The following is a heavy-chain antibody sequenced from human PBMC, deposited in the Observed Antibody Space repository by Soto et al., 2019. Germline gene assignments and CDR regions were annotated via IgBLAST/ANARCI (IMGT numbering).Heavy chain of an antibody. Sequence: QVQLVESGGGLVKPGGSLRLSCAASGFTFSDYYMSWIRQAPGKGLEWVSYIRSTSTYTNYADSVKGRFTISRDNAKNSLYRQMTSLGDEDTDVYYCARDIGGDYSSNWLYDYWGQGTLVTVSS. D-gene: IGHD6-13*01. CDR3: ARDIGGDYSSNWLYDY. CDR2: IRSTSTYT. V-gene: IGHV3-11*05. J-gene: IGHJ4*02. CDR1: GFTFSDYY.